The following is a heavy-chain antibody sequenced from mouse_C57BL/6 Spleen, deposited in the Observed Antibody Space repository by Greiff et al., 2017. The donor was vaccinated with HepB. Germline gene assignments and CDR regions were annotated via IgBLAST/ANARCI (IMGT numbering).Heavy chain of an antibody. J-gene: IGHJ2*01. CDR1: GYTFTSYW. V-gene: IGHV1-53*01. CDR3: ARAIYYYGSSLYYFDY. D-gene: IGHD1-1*01. Sequence: VQLQQPGTELVKPGASVKLSCKASGYTFTSYWMHWVKQRPGQGLEWIGNINPSNGGTNYNEKFKSKATLTADKSSSTAYMQLSSLTSEDSAVYYCARAIYYYGSSLYYFDYWGQGTTLTVSS. CDR2: INPSNGGT.